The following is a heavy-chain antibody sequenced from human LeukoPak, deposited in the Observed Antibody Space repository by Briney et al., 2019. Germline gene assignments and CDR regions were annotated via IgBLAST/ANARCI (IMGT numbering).Heavy chain of an antibody. CDR3: ARDEPTIAAAGY. Sequence: GGSLRLSCAASGFTVSSNYMSWVRLAPGKGLEWVSVIYSGGSTYYADSVKGRFTISRDNSKNTLYLQMNSLRAEDTAVYYCARDEPTIAAAGYWGQGTLVTVSS. J-gene: IGHJ4*02. V-gene: IGHV3-66*01. CDR1: GFTVSSNY. D-gene: IGHD6-13*01. CDR2: IYSGGST.